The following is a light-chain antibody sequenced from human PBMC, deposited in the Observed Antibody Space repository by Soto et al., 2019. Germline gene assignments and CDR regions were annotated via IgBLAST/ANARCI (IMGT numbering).Light chain of an antibody. CDR3: QQSNSIPVT. CDR2: AAS. V-gene: IGKV1-39*01. J-gene: IGKJ1*01. Sequence: DIQMTQSPSSLSASVGDRVTITCRASQSISSYLHWYQQKPGKAPKLLIYAASSLQSGVPSRFSGSGSGTDFDLTISSLQPEDFATYYCQQSNSIPVTFGQGTKVEIK. CDR1: QSISSY.